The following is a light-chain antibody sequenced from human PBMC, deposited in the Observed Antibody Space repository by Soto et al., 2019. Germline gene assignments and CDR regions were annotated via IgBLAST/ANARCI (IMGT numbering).Light chain of an antibody. J-gene: IGKJ1*01. CDR3: QQYNSGA. V-gene: IGKV1-5*02. CDR2: DVS. Sequence: DIQMTQSPSSLSSSVXGSDTIICRASQSISSYLNWYQQKPGKAPKLLIYDVSSLESGVPSRFSGSGFGTEFTLAISSLQPDDFATYYCQQYNSGAFGQGTKVDIK. CDR1: QSISSY.